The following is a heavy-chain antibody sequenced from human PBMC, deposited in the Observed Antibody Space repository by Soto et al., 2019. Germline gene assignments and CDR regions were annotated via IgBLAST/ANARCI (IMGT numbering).Heavy chain of an antibody. D-gene: IGHD5-18*01. J-gene: IGHJ6*02. V-gene: IGHV3-33*01. CDR2: IWYDGSNK. CDR1: GFTFSIYG. Sequence: GGSLRLACAASGFTFSIYGMHWVRQAPGKGLEWVAVIWYDGSNKYYADSVKGRFTISRDNSKNTLYLQMNSLRAEDTAVYYCARGDTAINYYYYGMDVWGQGTTVTVSS. CDR3: ARGDTAINYYYYGMDV.